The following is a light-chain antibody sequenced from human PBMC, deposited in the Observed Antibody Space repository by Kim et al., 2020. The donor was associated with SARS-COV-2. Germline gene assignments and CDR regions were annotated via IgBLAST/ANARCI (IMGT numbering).Light chain of an antibody. CDR2: RAS. CDR3: HQHDSYPRT. Sequence: AAVGDRVTITCRESKSISTYLNWYQQKPGEAPKLIIYRASFLQSGVPSRFSGSGSGTDFTLTISSLQPDDFATYYCHQHDSYPRTFGQGTKVDIK. J-gene: IGKJ1*01. CDR1: KSISTY. V-gene: IGKV1-5*03.